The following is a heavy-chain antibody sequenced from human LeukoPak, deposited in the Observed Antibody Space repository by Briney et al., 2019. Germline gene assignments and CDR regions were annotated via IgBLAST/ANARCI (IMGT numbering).Heavy chain of an antibody. CDR1: GFTFSSYW. J-gene: IGHJ5*02. Sequence: GGSLRLSCAASGFTFSSYWMSWVRQAPGKGLEWVANIKQDGSEKYYVDSVKGRFTISRDNAKNSLYLQMNSLRAEDTAVYYCARDLYSYGFNWFDPWGQGTLVTVSS. CDR2: IKQDGSEK. CDR3: ARDLYSYGFNWFDP. V-gene: IGHV3-7*01. D-gene: IGHD5-18*01.